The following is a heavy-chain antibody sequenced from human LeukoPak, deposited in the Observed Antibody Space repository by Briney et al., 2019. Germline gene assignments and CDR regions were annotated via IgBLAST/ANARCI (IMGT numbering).Heavy chain of an antibody. Sequence: GGSLRLSCAASGFTFGSYWVSWVRQAPGKGLEWVANIKQDGSEKYYVDSVKGRFTISRDNAKNSLYLQMNSLRAEDTAVYYCARDRSQGYYDFWSGYSGDYYFDYWGQGTLVTVSS. CDR2: IKQDGSEK. D-gene: IGHD3-3*01. CDR3: ARDRSQGYYDFWSGYSGDYYFDY. J-gene: IGHJ4*02. V-gene: IGHV3-7*01. CDR1: GFTFGSYW.